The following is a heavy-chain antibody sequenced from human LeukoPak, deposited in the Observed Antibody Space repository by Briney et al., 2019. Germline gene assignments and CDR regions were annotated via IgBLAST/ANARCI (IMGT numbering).Heavy chain of an antibody. Sequence: PSETLSLTCTVSGGSISSYYWSWIRQPPGKGLEWIGYIYYSGSTNYNPSLKSRVTISVDTSKNQFSLKLSSVTAADTAVYYCAGRPHYYDSSGYSAKSPFDLWGRGTLVTVSS. V-gene: IGHV4-59*08. CDR1: GGSISSYY. CDR3: AGRPHYYDSSGYSAKSPFDL. J-gene: IGHJ2*01. CDR2: IYYSGST. D-gene: IGHD3-22*01.